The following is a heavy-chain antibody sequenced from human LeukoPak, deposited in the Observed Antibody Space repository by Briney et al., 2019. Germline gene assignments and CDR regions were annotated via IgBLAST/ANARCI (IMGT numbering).Heavy chain of an antibody. CDR1: GFTFSSYA. CDR2: ISGSGGST. Sequence: GGSLRLSCAASGFTFSSYAMSWVRQAPGKGLEWVSGISGSGGSTYYTDSVKGRFTISRDNSKNTLYLQMNSLRAEDTAVYYWAKEDFHGSRGSDYWGPGTLVTGSS. J-gene: IGHJ4*02. V-gene: IGHV3-23*01. D-gene: IGHD3-22*01. CDR3: AKEDFHGSRGSDY.